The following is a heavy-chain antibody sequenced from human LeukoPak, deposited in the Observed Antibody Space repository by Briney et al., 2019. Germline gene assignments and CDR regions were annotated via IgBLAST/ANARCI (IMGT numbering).Heavy chain of an antibody. CDR1: GYTFTSYY. J-gene: IGHJ4*02. Sequence: ASVKVSCKASGYTFTSYYTHWVRQAPGQGLEWMGIINPSGGSTSYAQKFQGRVTMTRDTSTSTVYMELSSLRSEDTAVYYCARDGREVPIAAADYYFDYWGQGTLVTVSS. CDR2: INPSGGST. D-gene: IGHD6-13*01. CDR3: ARDGREVPIAAADYYFDY. V-gene: IGHV1-46*01.